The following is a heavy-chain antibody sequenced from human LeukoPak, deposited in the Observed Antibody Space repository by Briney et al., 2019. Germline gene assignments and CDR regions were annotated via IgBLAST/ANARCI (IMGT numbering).Heavy chain of an antibody. CDR3: ARLPVRGEGYKLDY. Sequence: PGESLQISCKGSGYSFTNYWITWVRQLPGKGLEWMGRIDPSDSYTNYSPSFQGHVTISADRSISTAYLQWSSLKAPDTAMYYCARLPVRGEGYKLDYGGQGTLVTVSA. CDR2: IDPSDSYT. CDR1: GYSFTNYW. D-gene: IGHD5-24*01. V-gene: IGHV5-10-1*01. J-gene: IGHJ4*02.